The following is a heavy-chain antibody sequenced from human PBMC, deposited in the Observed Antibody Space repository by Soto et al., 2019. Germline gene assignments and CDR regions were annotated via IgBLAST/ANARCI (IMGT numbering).Heavy chain of an antibody. CDR1: GFTFSSYG. CDR3: AKLDSGSLS. V-gene: IGHV3-23*01. D-gene: IGHD6-13*01. J-gene: IGHJ5*02. Sequence: EVQLLESGGGLVQPGGSLRLSCAASGFTFSSYGMSWVRQAPGKGLEWVSSISGSGGSTYYADSGKGRFTISRDNSKNTLYLQMNSLRAEDAAIYYCAKLDSGSLSWGQGTLVIVSS. CDR2: ISGSGGST.